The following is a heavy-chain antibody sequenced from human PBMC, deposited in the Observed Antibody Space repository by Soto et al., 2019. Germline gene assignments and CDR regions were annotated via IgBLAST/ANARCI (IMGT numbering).Heavy chain of an antibody. CDR2: IIPILGIA. Sequence: QVQLVQSGAEVKKPGSSVKVSCKASGGTFSSYTISWVRQAPGQGLEWMGRIIPILGIANYAQKFQGRVTITADNSTSTAYMELSSLGSEDTAVYYCARDRGLLWFGELPRAPFDYWGQGTLVTVSS. V-gene: IGHV1-69*08. J-gene: IGHJ4*02. CDR3: ARDRGLLWFGELPRAPFDY. CDR1: GGTFSSYT. D-gene: IGHD3-10*01.